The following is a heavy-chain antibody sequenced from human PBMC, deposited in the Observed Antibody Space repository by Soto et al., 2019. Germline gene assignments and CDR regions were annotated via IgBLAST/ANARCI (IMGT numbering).Heavy chain of an antibody. CDR2: IFYSGST. CDR3: AGGYRQSGYSSSWVLDY. V-gene: IGHV4-31*03. D-gene: IGHD6-13*01. J-gene: IGHJ4*02. Sequence: QVQLQESGPGLVKPSQTLSLICTVSGGSINSGGYYWNWIRQHPGKGLEWIGYIFYSGSTYYNPFLRCRVTISADASENQSSLNLSSVTAADTAVYFCAGGYRQSGYSSSWVLDYWGQGPLVNVSP. CDR1: GGSINSGGYY.